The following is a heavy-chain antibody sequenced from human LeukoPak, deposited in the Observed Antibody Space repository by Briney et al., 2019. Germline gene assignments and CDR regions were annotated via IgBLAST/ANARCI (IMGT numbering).Heavy chain of an antibody. J-gene: IGHJ4*02. CDR2: IYHNGGT. CDR1: GGSISSYY. CDR3: ARDRRGYYDSSGYFDR. D-gene: IGHD3-22*01. V-gene: IGHV4-59*01. Sequence: PSETLSLTCTVSGGSISSYYWSWIRQPPGKGLEWIGYIYHNGGTKYNPSLRSRVTMSVDTFKNHVSLKLGSVTAADTAVYYCARDRRGYYDSSGYFDRWGQGTLVTVSS.